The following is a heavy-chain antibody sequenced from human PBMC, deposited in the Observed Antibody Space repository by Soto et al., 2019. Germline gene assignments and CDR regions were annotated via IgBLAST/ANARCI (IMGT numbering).Heavy chain of an antibody. CDR3: ATGRVGGDYAYWYFDL. J-gene: IGHJ2*01. CDR2: FDPEDGET. Sequence: ASVKVSCKVSGYTLTELSMHWVRQAPGKGLEWMGGFDPEDGETIYAQKFQGRVTMTEDTSTDTAYMELSSLRSEDTAVYYCATGRVGGDYAYWYFDLWGRGTLVTVSS. D-gene: IGHD4-17*01. V-gene: IGHV1-24*01. CDR1: GYTLTELS.